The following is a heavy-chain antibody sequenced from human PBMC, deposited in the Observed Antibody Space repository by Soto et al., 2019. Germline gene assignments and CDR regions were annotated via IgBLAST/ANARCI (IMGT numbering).Heavy chain of an antibody. CDR2: IIPIFGTP. V-gene: IGHV1-69*01. Sequence: QVLLVQSGAEVKKPGSSVKVSCKASGGTFSNYAITWVRQAPGQGFEWMGGIIPIFGTPNYAQKFQGRVTITADESTSTAYMELSSLKSEDTAVYYCARVHYEYIWGAYSHWGQGTLVTVSS. CDR3: ARVHYEYIWGAYSH. CDR1: GGTFSNYA. J-gene: IGHJ4*02. D-gene: IGHD3-16*01.